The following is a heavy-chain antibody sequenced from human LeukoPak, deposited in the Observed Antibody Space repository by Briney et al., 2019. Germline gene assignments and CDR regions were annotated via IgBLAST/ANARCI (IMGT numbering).Heavy chain of an antibody. CDR1: GYSISNDYY. V-gene: IGHV4-38-2*02. CDR3: AGISTGSCFRH. Sequence: SSETLSLTCSVSGYSISNDYYWGWIRQSPEKGLEWLGSISHSGSTYYNPSLRSRVTILRDMPKNQFSLELNSVTAADTAVYYCAGISTGSCFRHWGQGTLVTVSS. CDR2: ISHSGST. D-gene: IGHD4-17*01. J-gene: IGHJ1*01.